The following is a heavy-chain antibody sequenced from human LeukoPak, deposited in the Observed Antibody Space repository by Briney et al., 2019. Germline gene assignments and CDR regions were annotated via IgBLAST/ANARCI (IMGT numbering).Heavy chain of an antibody. CDR2: ISAYNGNT. V-gene: IGHV1-18*01. CDR3: ARADTVRLGELSHFDY. J-gene: IGHJ4*02. D-gene: IGHD3-16*02. Sequence: AASVKVSCEASGYTFTSYGISWVRHAPGQGLEWMGWISAYNGNTNYAQKLQGRVTMTTDTSTSTAYMELWSLRSDDTAVYYCARADTVRLGELSHFDYWGQGTLVTVSS. CDR1: GYTFTSYG.